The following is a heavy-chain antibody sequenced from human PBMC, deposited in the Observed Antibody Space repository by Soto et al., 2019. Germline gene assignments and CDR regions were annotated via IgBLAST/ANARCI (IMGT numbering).Heavy chain of an antibody. CDR1: GGSLSSYY. J-gene: IGHJ5*02. CDR3: ARGIKYEAAAIHWFDP. D-gene: IGHD2-2*01. Sequence: SLTRTVSGGSLSSYYWSWVRQPPRKGLEWIGYIYYSGSTNFNSSLKSRVTISVDTSKNQFSLNLNSVTAADTAVYYCARGIKYEAAAIHWFDPWGQGILVTVSS. V-gene: IGHV4-59*12. CDR2: IYYSGST.